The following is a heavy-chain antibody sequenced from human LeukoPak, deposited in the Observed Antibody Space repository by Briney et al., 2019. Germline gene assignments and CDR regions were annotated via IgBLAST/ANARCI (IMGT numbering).Heavy chain of an antibody. V-gene: IGHV3-7*01. D-gene: IGHD3-3*01. CDR2: IKQDGSVK. CDR3: ARFSRVEWSF. Sequence: QSGGSLRLSCAASGFTFSSYGMHWVRQAPGKGLEWVANIKQDGSVKQYVDSIKGRFTISRDNAKNTLYLQMDSLRVEDTAVYYCARFSRVEWSFWGQGTLVTVSS. CDR1: GFTFSSYG. J-gene: IGHJ4*02.